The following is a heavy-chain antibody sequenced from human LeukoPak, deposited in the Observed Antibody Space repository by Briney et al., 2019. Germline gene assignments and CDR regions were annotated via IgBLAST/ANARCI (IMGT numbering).Heavy chain of an antibody. CDR1: GGTFSSYA. Sequence: ASVKVSCKASGGTFSSYAISWVRQAPGQGLEWMGWISAYNGNTNYAQKLQGRVTMTTDTSTSTAYMELRSLRSDDTAVYYCARVSPQQLFFDYWGQGTLVTVSS. CDR3: ARVSPQQLFFDY. J-gene: IGHJ4*02. V-gene: IGHV1-18*01. D-gene: IGHD6-13*01. CDR2: ISAYNGNT.